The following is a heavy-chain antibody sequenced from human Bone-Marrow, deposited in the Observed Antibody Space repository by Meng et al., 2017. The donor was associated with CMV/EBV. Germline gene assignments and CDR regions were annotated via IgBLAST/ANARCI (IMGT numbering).Heavy chain of an antibody. J-gene: IGHJ4*02. Sequence: GESLKISCAASGFTFSGYGMHWVRQAPGKGLEWVAFIRYDGSNEYYADSVKGRFTISRDNAKNSLYLQMNSLRAEDTAVYYCARARVVVPAAHYFDYWGQGPRVSGSS. V-gene: IGHV3-30*02. D-gene: IGHD2-2*01. CDR3: ARARVVVPAAHYFDY. CDR2: IRYDGSNE. CDR1: GFTFSGYG.